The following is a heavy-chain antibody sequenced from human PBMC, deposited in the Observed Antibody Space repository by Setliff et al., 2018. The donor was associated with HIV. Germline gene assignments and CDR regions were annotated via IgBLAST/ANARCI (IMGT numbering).Heavy chain of an antibody. CDR1: GGSISSYY. V-gene: IGHV4-59*01. CDR3: ARGPGGYSYGSFDY. D-gene: IGHD5-18*01. J-gene: IGHJ4*02. Sequence: SETLSLTCTVSGGSISSYYWSWIRQPPGKGLEWIGYIYYSGSTNYNPSLKSRVTISVDTSKNQFSLKLSSVTAADTAVYYCARGPGGYSYGSFDYWGQGTLVTVSS. CDR2: IYYSGST.